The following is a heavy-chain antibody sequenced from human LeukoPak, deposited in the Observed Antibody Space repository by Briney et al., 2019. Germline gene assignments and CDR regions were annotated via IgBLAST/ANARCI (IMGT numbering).Heavy chain of an antibody. V-gene: IGHV4-61*08. D-gene: IGHD5-12*01. CDR1: GGSISSGDYY. CDR2: IYYSGTT. Sequence: SQTLSLTCTVSGGSISSGDYYWSWIRQPPGKGLEWIGYIYYSGTTNYNPSLKSRVTISVDTSKNQFSLKLSSVTAADTAVYYCARGGGNSGSATDRWGQGTLVTVSS. CDR3: ARGGGNSGSATDR. J-gene: IGHJ5*02.